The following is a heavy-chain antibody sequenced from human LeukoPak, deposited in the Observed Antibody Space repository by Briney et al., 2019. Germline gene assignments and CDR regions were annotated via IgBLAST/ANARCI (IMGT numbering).Heavy chain of an antibody. J-gene: IGHJ4*02. CDR2: INPGGGST. D-gene: IGHD1-26*01. Sequence: GASVKVSCKASGYTFINYYMHWVRQASGQGLEWMGIINPGGGSTSYAQKFQGRVTMTSDTSTSTVYMDLSSLRSEDTAVYYCARGERGGSFDYWGQGTLVTVSS. CDR1: GYTFINYY. CDR3: ARGERGGSFDY. V-gene: IGHV1-46*01.